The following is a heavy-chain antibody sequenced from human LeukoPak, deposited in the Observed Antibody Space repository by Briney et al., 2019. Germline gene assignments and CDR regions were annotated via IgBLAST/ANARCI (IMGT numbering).Heavy chain of an antibody. J-gene: IGHJ4*02. CDR2: IYPGDSDT. CDR3: ARRYYYDSSGYSDY. CDR1: GYSFTSYW. Sequence: GESLMISCKASGYSFTSYWIGWVRQMPGKGLEWMGSIYPGDSDTRYSPSFQGQVTIAADKSISTAYLQWSSLKASDTAMYYCARRYYYDSSGYSDYWGQGTLVTASS. D-gene: IGHD3-22*01. V-gene: IGHV5-51*01.